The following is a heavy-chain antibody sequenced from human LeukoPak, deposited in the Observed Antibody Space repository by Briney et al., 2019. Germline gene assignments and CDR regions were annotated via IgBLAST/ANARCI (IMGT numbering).Heavy chain of an antibody. V-gene: IGHV3-21*01. CDR3: ARGYGSFDY. J-gene: IGHJ4*02. D-gene: IGHD3-10*01. CDR1: GFIFDTHI. CDR2: ISSSSSYI. Sequence: GGSLRLSCAASGFIFDTHIMHWVRQAPGKGLEWVSSISSSSSYIYYADSVKGRFTISRDNAKNSLYLQMNSLRAEDTAVYYCARGYGSFDYWGQGTLVTVSS.